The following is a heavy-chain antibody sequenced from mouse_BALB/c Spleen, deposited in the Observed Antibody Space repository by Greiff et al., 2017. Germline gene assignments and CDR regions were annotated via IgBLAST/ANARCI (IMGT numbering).Heavy chain of an antibody. Sequence: QVQLQQSGAELVRPGASVTLSCKASGYTFTDYEMHWVKQTPEHGLEWIGAIDPETGGTAYNQKFKGKITMTADKSSIASYMKSRSLTSEDAADYYCTVGGPDGFDYWGQGTLVTVSA. CDR3: TVGGPDGFDY. CDR2: IDPETGGT. V-gene: IGHV1-15*01. J-gene: IGHJ3*01. CDR1: GYTFTDYE. D-gene: IGHD1-1*01.